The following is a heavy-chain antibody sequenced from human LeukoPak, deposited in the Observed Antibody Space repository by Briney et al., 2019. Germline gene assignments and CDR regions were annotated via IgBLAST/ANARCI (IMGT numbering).Heavy chain of an antibody. CDR3: ASRATTGRGLVL. Sequence: SETLSLTCAVYGGSFSNYYWSWIRQPPEKGLEWIGEINHSGHTNYNPSLTSRVSISVDTSKNHFSLRLSSVTAADTAVYYCASRATTGRGLVLWGQGTLVTVSS. V-gene: IGHV4-34*01. CDR1: GGSFSNYY. J-gene: IGHJ4*02. CDR2: INHSGHT. D-gene: IGHD4-11*01.